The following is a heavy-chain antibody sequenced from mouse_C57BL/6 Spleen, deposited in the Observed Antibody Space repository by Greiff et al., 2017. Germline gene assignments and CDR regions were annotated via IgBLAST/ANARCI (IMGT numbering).Heavy chain of an antibody. D-gene: IGHD2-4*01. CDR1: GFTFSSYG. V-gene: IGHV5-6*02. Sequence: DVKLVESGGDLVKPGGSLTLSCAASGFTFSSYGMSWVRQTPDKRLEWVATISSGGSSTYYPDSVKGRFTISRDNAKNTLYLQMRSLKSEDTAMYYCDRRASYYDYDERYFDVWGTGTTVTVSS. CDR2: ISSGGSST. J-gene: IGHJ1*03. CDR3: DRRASYYDYDERYFDV.